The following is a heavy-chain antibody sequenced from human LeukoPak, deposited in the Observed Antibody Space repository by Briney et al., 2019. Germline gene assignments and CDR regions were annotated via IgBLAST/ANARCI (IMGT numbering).Heavy chain of an antibody. J-gene: IGHJ3*02. CDR2: INHSGST. V-gene: IGHV4-34*01. Sequence: SETLSLTCAVYGGSFSDYYWSWIRQSPGKGLEWIGEINHSGSTYYNPSLKSRVTISVDTSKNQFSLKLSSVTAADTAVYYCARERRAFDIWGQGAMVTVSS. CDR1: GGSFSDYY. CDR3: ARERRAFDI.